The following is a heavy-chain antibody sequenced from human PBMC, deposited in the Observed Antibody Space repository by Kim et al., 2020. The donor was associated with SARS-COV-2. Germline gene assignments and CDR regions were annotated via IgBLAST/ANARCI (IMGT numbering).Heavy chain of an antibody. D-gene: IGHD7-27*01. J-gene: IGHJ4*02. V-gene: IGHV4-39*01. Sequence: SETLSLTYAVSGFSISSGTYYWGWIRQSPGKGPEYIGNIYYDGRTDYNPSLKSRVTISVDKSENQFSLKLTSLTATDTAIYYCVRRNWGLLVWGQGTLVTVSS. CDR3: VRRNWGLLV. CDR2: IYYDGRT. CDR1: GFSISSGTYY.